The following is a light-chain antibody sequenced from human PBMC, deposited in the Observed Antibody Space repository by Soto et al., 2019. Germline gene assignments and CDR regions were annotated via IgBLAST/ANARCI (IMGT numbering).Light chain of an antibody. J-gene: IGKJ3*01. Sequence: DIQMTQSPASLSASVGDRVTITCQASQDINNYLSWYQQKAGKAPKLLIYDASKLETGVPSRFSGGGSGTHFTFTISSLQPEDIATYYCQQYNDLPPFTFGPGTKVNIK. CDR1: QDINNY. V-gene: IGKV1-33*01. CDR3: QQYNDLPPFT. CDR2: DAS.